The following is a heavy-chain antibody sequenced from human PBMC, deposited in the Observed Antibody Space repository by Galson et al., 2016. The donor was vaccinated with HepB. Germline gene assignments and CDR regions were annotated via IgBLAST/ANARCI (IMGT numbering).Heavy chain of an antibody. J-gene: IGHJ6*02. D-gene: IGHD6-19*01. CDR2: ISHDGSNK. CDR3: AKDRLAYYYYYYGMDV. V-gene: IGHV3-30*18. CDR1: GFTFSTYG. Sequence: SLRLSCAASGFTFSTYGMHWVRQAPGKGLEWVAVISHDGSNKYYADSVKGRFTISRDNSKNTLYLQMNRMRAEDTAVYYCAKDRLAYYYYYYGMDVWGQGTLITVSS.